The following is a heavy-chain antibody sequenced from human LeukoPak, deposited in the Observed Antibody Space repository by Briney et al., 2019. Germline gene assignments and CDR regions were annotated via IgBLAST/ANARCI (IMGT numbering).Heavy chain of an antibody. Sequence: SETLSLTCAVSGGSFNNYYLSWVRQPPGKGLEWIGEITHSGSTNYNPSLKSRVTISVDTSKSQFSLKLRSVAAADTAVYYCAPIFGDYSDFDSWGQGTLVTVSS. D-gene: IGHD4-17*01. CDR2: ITHSGST. CDR1: GGSFNNYY. V-gene: IGHV4-34*01. J-gene: IGHJ4*02. CDR3: APIFGDYSDFDS.